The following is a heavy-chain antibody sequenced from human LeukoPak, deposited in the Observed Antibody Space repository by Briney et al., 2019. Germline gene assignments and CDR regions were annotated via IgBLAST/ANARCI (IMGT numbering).Heavy chain of an antibody. CDR3: ARAISDYDASDI. J-gene: IGHJ3*02. Sequence: DSVKGRFTISRDNAKNSLYLQVNSLRAEDTAVYYCARAISDYDASDIWGQGTMVTVSS. D-gene: IGHD4-17*01. V-gene: IGHV3-7*01.